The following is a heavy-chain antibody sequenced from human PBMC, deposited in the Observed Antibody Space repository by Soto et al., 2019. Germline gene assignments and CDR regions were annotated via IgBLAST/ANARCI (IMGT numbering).Heavy chain of an antibody. CDR2: IYYSGST. CDR3: AREKEGVGAMPAN. D-gene: IGHD1-26*01. Sequence: QMQLQESGPGLVKPSQTLSLTCTVSGGSISSGDYYWSWIRQPPGKGLEWIGYIYYSGSTYYNPSLKSRVTISVDTSKNQFSLKLSSVTAADTAVYYCAREKEGVGAMPANWGQGTLVTVSS. CDR1: GGSISSGDYY. J-gene: IGHJ4*02. V-gene: IGHV4-30-4*01.